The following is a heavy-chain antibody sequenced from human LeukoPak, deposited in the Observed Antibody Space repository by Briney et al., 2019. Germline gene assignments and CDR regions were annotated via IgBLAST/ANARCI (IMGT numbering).Heavy chain of an antibody. J-gene: IGHJ4*02. Sequence: ASVKVSCKASGYTFTSYGISWVRQAPGQGREWMGWISAYNGNTNYAQKLQGRVTMTTDTSTSTAYMELRSLRSDDTAVYYCARVSSEWGSYRPLGDFDYWGQGTLVTVSS. CDR2: ISAYNGNT. CDR3: ARVSSEWGSYRPLGDFDY. D-gene: IGHD3-16*02. V-gene: IGHV1-18*01. CDR1: GYTFTSYG.